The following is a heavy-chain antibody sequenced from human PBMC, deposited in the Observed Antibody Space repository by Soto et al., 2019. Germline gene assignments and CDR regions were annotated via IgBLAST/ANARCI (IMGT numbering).Heavy chain of an antibody. CDR3: ARTVRSGGSVDMDV. CDR2: IFFSGNT. Sequence: SETLSLTCTVSGGSISSSNYYWGWIRQPPGKGLEWIGSIFFSGNTYYNPSLKSRVTISVDTSKNQFSLKLSSVTAADTAVYYCARTVRSGGSVDMDVWGQGTTVTVSS. CDR1: GGSISSSNYY. J-gene: IGHJ6*02. D-gene: IGHD2-15*01. V-gene: IGHV4-39*01.